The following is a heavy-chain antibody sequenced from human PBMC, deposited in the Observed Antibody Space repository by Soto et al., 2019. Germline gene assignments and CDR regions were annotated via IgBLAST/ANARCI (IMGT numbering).Heavy chain of an antibody. CDR1: GGSISSGGYY. Sequence: SETLSLTCTVSGGSISSGGYYWSWIRQHPGKGLEWIGYIYYSGSTYYNPSLKSRVTISVDTSKNQFSLKLSSVTAADTAVYYCARRDTAVYYYGMDVWGQGTTVTVYS. D-gene: IGHD5-18*01. J-gene: IGHJ6*02. CDR3: ARRDTAVYYYGMDV. V-gene: IGHV4-31*03. CDR2: IYYSGST.